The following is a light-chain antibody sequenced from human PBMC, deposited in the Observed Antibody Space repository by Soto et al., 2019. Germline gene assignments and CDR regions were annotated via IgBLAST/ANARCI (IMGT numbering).Light chain of an antibody. Sequence: EVVLTQSPATLSLSPGERATLSCRASQSVSRFLAWYQQKPGQAPRLLIFDASNRATGIPARFSASGSGTDFTLTISSLESEDSAVYYCQQRSDWPFTFGQGTRLDI. V-gene: IGKV3-11*01. CDR2: DAS. CDR1: QSVSRF. J-gene: IGKJ5*01. CDR3: QQRSDWPFT.